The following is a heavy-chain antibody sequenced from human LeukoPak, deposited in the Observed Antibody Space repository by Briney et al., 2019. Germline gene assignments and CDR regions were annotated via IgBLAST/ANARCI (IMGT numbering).Heavy chain of an antibody. D-gene: IGHD3-10*01. CDR2: ISGSGGST. V-gene: IGHV3-23*01. J-gene: IGHJ4*02. CDR3: ARGRDSGSFIIDY. CDR1: GFTFSSYA. Sequence: GGSLRLSCAASGFTFSSYAMSWVRQAPGKGLEWVSAISGSGGSTYYADSVKGRFTLSRDNSKNTVSLQMSSLGTEDTAVYSCARGRDSGSFIIDYWGQGTLVTVSS.